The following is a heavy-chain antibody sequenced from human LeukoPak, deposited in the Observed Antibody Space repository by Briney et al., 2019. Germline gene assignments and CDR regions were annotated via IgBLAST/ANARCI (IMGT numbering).Heavy chain of an antibody. Sequence: ASVKVSCKASGYTFTSYGISWVRQAPGQGLEWMGWINPNSGGTNYAQKFQGRVTMTRDTSISTAYMELSRLRSDDTAVYYCARVVVVAGLDYWGQGTLVTVSS. CDR1: GYTFTSYG. CDR2: INPNSGGT. CDR3: ARVVVVAGLDY. V-gene: IGHV1-2*02. D-gene: IGHD2-15*01. J-gene: IGHJ4*02.